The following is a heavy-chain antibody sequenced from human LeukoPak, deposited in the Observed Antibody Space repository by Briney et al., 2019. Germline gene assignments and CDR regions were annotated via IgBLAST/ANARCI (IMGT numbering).Heavy chain of an antibody. CDR1: GFPFSSYS. V-gene: IGHV3-48*01. D-gene: IGHD3-10*02. J-gene: IGHJ6*04. CDR2: ISSSRTT. Sequence: GGSLRLSCAASGFPFSSYSMNWVRQAPGEGLEWVSYISSSRTTSYADSVKGRFTISRDNAKNSLYLQMNSLRAEDTAVYYCAELGINMIGGVWGKGTTVTISS. CDR3: AELGINMIGGV.